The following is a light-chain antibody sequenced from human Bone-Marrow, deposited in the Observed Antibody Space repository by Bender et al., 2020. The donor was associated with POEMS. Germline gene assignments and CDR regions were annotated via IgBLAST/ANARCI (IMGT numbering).Light chain of an antibody. Sequence: QSALTQPASVSGSPGQSITISCTGTSSDGGSYNLVSWYQQHPGKAPKLMIYEGSKRPSGVSNRFSASKSGNTASLTISGLQAEDEADYYCCSKAGIWVFGGGTKLTVL. CDR3: CSKAGIWV. CDR2: EGS. J-gene: IGLJ3*02. V-gene: IGLV2-23*01. CDR1: SSDGGSYNL.